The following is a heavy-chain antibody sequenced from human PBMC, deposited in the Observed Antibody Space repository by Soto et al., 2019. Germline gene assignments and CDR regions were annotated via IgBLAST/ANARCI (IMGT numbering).Heavy chain of an antibody. CDR2: IDPSDSYT. CDR1: GYSFTSYW. V-gene: IGHV5-10-1*01. D-gene: IGHD6-19*01. CDR3: ARHAGGRYNWFDP. Sequence: LGESLKLSCKGSGYSFTSYWISWVRQMPGKGLEWMGRIDPSDSYTNYSPSFQGHVTISADKSISTAYLQWSSLKASDTAMYYCARHAGGRYNWFDPWGQGTLVTVSS. J-gene: IGHJ5*02.